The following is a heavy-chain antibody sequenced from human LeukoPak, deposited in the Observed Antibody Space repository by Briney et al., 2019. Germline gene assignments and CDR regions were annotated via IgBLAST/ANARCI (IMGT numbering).Heavy chain of an antibody. CDR1: GGSFSGYY. J-gene: IGHJ4*02. D-gene: IGHD2-2*01. CDR2: INHSGST. Sequence: PSETLSLTCAVYGGSFSGYYWSWIRQPPGKGLEWIGEINHSGSTNYNPSLKSRVTISVDTSKNQFSLKLSSVTAADTAVYYCARYRRKGQLPLKYYFDYWGQGTLVTVSS. V-gene: IGHV4-34*01. CDR3: ARYRRKGQLPLKYYFDY.